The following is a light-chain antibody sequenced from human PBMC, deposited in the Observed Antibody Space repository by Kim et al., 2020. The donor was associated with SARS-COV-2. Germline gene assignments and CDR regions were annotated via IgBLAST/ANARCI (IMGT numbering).Light chain of an antibody. CDR2: RDS. J-gene: IGLJ3*02. CDR3: QVWDSSTV. CDR1: NIGSKN. V-gene: IGLV3-9*01. Sequence: SYELTQPLSVSVALGQTARITCGGNNIGSKNVHWYQQKPGQAPVLVISRDSNRPSGIPERFSGSNSGNTATLTISRAQAGDEADYYCQVWDSSTVFGGGT.